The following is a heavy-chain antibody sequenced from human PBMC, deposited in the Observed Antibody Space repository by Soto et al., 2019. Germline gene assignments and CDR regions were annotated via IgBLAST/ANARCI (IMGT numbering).Heavy chain of an antibody. J-gene: IGHJ6*02. CDR2: INAGNGNT. CDR1: GYTFTSYA. D-gene: IGHD5-12*01. V-gene: IGHV1-3*01. Sequence: ASVKVSCKASGYTFTSYAMHWVRQAPGQRLEWMGWINAGNGNTKYSQKLQGRVTMTTDTSTSTAYMELRSLRSDDTAVYYRARDFNIGGMDVWGQGTTVTVSS. CDR3: ARDFNIGGMDV.